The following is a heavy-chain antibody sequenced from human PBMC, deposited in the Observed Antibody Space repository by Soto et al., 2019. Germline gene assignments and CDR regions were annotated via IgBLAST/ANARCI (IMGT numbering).Heavy chain of an antibody. D-gene: IGHD2-21*02. J-gene: IGHJ4*02. CDR1: GCTFSRYA. V-gene: IGHV3-23*01. Sequence: EVQLLESGGGLVQPGGTLRLSCAASGCTFSRYAMSWLRQAQGKGMEWVSAISGSGGSTYYADSVKGRFTISRDNSKNTLYLQMNSLRAEDTAVYYCAKDSAPGVVVTATDYWGQGTLVTVSS. CDR2: ISGSGGST. CDR3: AKDSAPGVVVTATDY.